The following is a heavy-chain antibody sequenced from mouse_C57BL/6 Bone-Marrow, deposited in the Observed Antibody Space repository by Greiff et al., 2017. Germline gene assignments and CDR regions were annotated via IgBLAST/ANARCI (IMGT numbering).Heavy chain of an antibody. J-gene: IGHJ3*01. CDR1: GYAFTNYL. CDR2: IIPGSGGT. V-gene: IGHV1-54*01. CDR3: AREDDGYYWFAY. D-gene: IGHD2-3*01. Sequence: VQLQQSGAELVRPGTSVKVSCKASGYAFTNYLIEWVKQRPGQGLEWIGVIIPGSGGTNYNEKFKGKATLTADKSSSPAYMQLSSLTSEDSAVYFCAREDDGYYWFAYWGQGTLVTVSA.